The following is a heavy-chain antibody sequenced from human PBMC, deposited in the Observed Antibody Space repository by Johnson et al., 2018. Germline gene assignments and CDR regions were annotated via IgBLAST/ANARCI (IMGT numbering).Heavy chain of an antibody. J-gene: IGHJ6*02. Sequence: QVQLQESGGGVVQPGRSLRLSCAASGFTFSSYGMHWVRQAPGKGLEWVAVISYDGSNKYYADSVKGRFTISRDNSKNTLYVQMNSLRAEDTSVYYCAREREVTTAYYYYYGMDVWGQGTTVTVSS. CDR1: GFTFSSYG. CDR3: AREREVTTAYYYYYGMDV. CDR2: ISYDGSNK. V-gene: IGHV3-30*03. D-gene: IGHD4-17*01.